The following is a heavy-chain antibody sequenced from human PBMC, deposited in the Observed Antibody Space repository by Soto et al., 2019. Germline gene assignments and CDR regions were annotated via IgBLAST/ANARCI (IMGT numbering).Heavy chain of an antibody. CDR2: IYWNDDK. Sequence: QITLKESGPTLVKPTQTLTLTCTFSGFSLSTSGVGVGWIRKPPGKALEWLALIYWNDDKRYSPSLKSRLTITKDTSKNQAVLTMTNMDPVDTATYYCAHRRPRKVVVAAAWFDPWGQGTLVTVSS. CDR3: AHRRPRKVVVAAAWFDP. J-gene: IGHJ5*02. CDR1: GFSLSTSGVG. V-gene: IGHV2-5*01. D-gene: IGHD2-15*01.